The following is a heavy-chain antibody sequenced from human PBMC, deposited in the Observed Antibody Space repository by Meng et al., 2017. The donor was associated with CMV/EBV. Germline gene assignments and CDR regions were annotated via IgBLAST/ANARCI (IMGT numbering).Heavy chain of an antibody. D-gene: IGHD1-26*01. CDR3: ARVGPDSGSYSDDY. CDR1: GGTVSSYT. V-gene: IGHV1-69*02. CDR2: IIPVVGIA. Sequence: SVKVSCKASGGTVSSYTISWVRQAPGQGLEWMGRIIPVVGIANYAQKFQGRVTITADKPRSTAYMELSSLRSDDTAVYYCARVGPDSGSYSDDYWGQGTLVTVSS. J-gene: IGHJ4*02.